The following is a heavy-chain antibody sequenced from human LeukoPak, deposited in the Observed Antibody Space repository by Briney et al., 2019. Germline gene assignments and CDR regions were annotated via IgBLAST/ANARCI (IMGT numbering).Heavy chain of an antibody. CDR3: VSSTRGHFDY. CDR1: GFSLSTSGVG. J-gene: IGHJ4*02. CDR2: IYRNDDK. Sequence: SGPTLVNPTQTLTLTCTFSGFSLSTSGVGVGWIRQSPGKALQWLALIYRNDDKRYGPPLKSRLTITKDTSKTQVVHTMTNIDPVDTATYNCVSSTRGHFDYWGQRTLVTVSS. V-gene: IGHV2-5*06. D-gene: IGHD1-1*01.